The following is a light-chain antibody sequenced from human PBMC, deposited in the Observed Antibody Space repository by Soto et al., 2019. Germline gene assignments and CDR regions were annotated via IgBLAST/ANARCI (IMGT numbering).Light chain of an antibody. V-gene: IGKV3-20*01. CDR3: QQYGSSLYT. Sequence: EIVLTQSPGTLSLSPGERATLSCRASQSVSSSYLAWYQQKPGQAPRLLIYGASSRATGIPDRFSGSESWTDFTLTIIRLEPEDFALYYCQQYGSSLYTFGQWTKLEIK. CDR1: QSVSSSY. J-gene: IGKJ2*01. CDR2: GAS.